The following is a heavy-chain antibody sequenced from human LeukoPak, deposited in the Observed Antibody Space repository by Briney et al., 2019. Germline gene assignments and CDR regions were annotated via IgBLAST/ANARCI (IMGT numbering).Heavy chain of an antibody. Sequence: SVKVSCKASGYTFTSYYMHWVRQAPGQGLEWMGGIIPIFGTANYAQKFQGRVTITADKSTSTAYMELSSLRSEDTAVYYCARGDCSGGSCYFPLDYWGQGTLVTVSS. CDR2: IIPIFGTA. J-gene: IGHJ4*02. V-gene: IGHV1-69*06. CDR1: GYTFTSYY. D-gene: IGHD2-15*01. CDR3: ARGDCSGGSCYFPLDY.